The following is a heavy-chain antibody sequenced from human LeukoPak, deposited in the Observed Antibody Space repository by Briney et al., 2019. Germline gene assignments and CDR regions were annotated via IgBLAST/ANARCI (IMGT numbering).Heavy chain of an antibody. J-gene: IGHJ4*02. CDR1: GFTSASYA. CDR2: IRYDGTNK. CDR3: TRNQGYCAGGGCYIDY. V-gene: IGHV3-30*02. Sequence: GGSLRLSCAASGFTSASYAMHWVRHAPGKGLEWVASIRYDGTNKYYRDSGTGRFTIPKDKTKKTLYLQMNSLRAEDTAVYYCTRNQGYCAGGGCYIDYWGQGTLVTVSS. D-gene: IGHD2-8*02.